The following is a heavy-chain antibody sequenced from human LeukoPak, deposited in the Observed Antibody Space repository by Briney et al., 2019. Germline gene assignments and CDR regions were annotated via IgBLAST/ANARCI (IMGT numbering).Heavy chain of an antibody. CDR3: AKPHDYGDYDFDY. CDR2: IYASGENT. V-gene: IGHV3-23*01. J-gene: IGHJ4*02. CDR1: GFTFSSYA. D-gene: IGHD4-17*01. Sequence: GGSLRLSCAASGFTFSSYAMTWVRQAPGKGLEWVSAIYASGENTYYADSVKGRFTISRDSSKNTLYLQMNSLRAEDTAVYYCAKPHDYGDYDFDYWGQGTLVTVSS.